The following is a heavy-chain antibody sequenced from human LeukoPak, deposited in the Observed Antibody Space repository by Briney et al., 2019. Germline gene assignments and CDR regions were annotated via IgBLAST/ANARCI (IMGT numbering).Heavy chain of an antibody. D-gene: IGHD2-8*01. J-gene: IGHJ4*02. CDR2: ISGSGAGA. Sequence: GGSLRLSCAVSGFTFSSYAMNWVRQAPGKGLEWVSGISGSGAGAYYADSVKGRFTISRDNSKNTLYLQMNSLRAEDTAVYYCAKMVREFYTISYYFDYWGQGTLVTVSS. V-gene: IGHV3-23*01. CDR3: AKMVREFYTISYYFDY. CDR1: GFTFSSYA.